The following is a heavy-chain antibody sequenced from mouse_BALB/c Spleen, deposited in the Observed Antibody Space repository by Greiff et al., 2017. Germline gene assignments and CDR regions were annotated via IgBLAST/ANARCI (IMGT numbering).Heavy chain of an antibody. D-gene: IGHD2-12*01. CDR3: ARDSKTTEFAY. V-gene: IGHV5-15*02. J-gene: IGHJ3*01. CDR2: ISNLAYSI. CDR1: GFTFSDYG. Sequence: EVQRVESGGGLVQPGGSRKLSCAASGFTFSDYGMAWVRQAPGKGPEWVAFISNLAYSIYYADTVTGRFTISRENAKNTLYLEMSSLRSEDTAMYYCARDSKTTEFAYWGQGTLVTVSA.